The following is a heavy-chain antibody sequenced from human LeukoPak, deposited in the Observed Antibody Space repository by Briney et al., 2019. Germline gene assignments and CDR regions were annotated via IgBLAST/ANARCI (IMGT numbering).Heavy chain of an antibody. V-gene: IGHV3-48*03. CDR2: ISSSGSTI. D-gene: IGHD3-22*01. CDR1: GFXFSSYE. CDR3: ARAFSPYDSGPFDY. J-gene: IGHJ4*02. Sequence: PGGSLRLSCVASGFXFSSYEINWVRQAPGKGLEWLSYISSSGSTIYYADSVKGRFTISRDNAKNSLYLQMNSLRAEDTAVYYCARAFSPYDSGPFDYWGQGTQVTVSS.